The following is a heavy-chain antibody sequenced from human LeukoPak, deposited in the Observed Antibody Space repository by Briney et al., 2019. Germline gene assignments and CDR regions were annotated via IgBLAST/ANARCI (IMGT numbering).Heavy chain of an antibody. V-gene: IGHV4-39*01. Sequence: SETLSLTCTVSGDSLSSGLYYWGWIRQPPGQGLTWFGSVYYSGSTLFSASFENRVAMPVDRSKNQFSLKLNSVTAADTATYYGARLCKVTTCAKFEYWGQGILVTVAS. CDR2: VYYSGST. D-gene: IGHD2-21*02. J-gene: IGHJ4*02. CDR1: GDSLSSGLYY. CDR3: ARLCKVTTCAKFEY.